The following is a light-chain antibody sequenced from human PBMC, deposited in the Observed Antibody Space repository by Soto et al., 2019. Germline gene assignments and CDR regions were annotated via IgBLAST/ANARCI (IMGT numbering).Light chain of an antibody. CDR3: QQYGSSSWT. Sequence: EIVLTQSPGTLSLSPGERATLSCRASQSVSSSYLAWYQQKPGQAPRLLICGTSSRATAIPDRFSGSGSGTDFTLTMSRLEPEDFAVYYCQQYGSSSWTFGQGTKVEIK. V-gene: IGKV3-20*01. J-gene: IGKJ1*01. CDR2: GTS. CDR1: QSVSSSY.